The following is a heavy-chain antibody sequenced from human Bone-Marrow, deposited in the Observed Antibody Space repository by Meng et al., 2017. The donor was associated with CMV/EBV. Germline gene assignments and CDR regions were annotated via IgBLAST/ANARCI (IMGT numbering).Heavy chain of an antibody. V-gene: IGHV1-2*02. Sequence: ASVKVSCKASGYSFSGYYMNWVRQAPGQGLEWMGWINPYNGGTIYAQKFQGRVTMTRDTSISTAFMELRWLKSDDTAVYYCARSAGKCTTDNCSLHWGQGTQVTVSS. CDR2: INPYNGGT. D-gene: IGHD1-1*01. CDR3: ARSAGKCTTDNCSLH. CDR1: GYSFSGYY. J-gene: IGHJ1*01.